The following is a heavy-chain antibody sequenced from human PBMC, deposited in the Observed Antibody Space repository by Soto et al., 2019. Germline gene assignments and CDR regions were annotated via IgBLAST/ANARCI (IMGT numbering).Heavy chain of an antibody. CDR1: GFTFSNFW. V-gene: IGHV3-74*01. CDR2: ITSDGSST. D-gene: IGHD5-18*01. J-gene: IGHJ6*02. CDR3: VRGYSYGSYPCYYYGMDV. Sequence: EVQLVESGGGLVQPGGSLRLSCAASGFTFSNFWMHWVRQAPGKGLVWVSRITSDGSSTNYAESVKGRSTISRDNAKNTLYLQMIRLRAEDTAVYYCVRGYSYGSYPCYYYGMDVWGQGTTVTVSS.